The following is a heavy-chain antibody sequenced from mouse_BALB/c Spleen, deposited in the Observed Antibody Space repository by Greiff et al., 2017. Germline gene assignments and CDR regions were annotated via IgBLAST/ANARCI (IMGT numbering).Heavy chain of an antibody. J-gene: IGHJ2*01. V-gene: IGHV7-3*02. CDR1: GFTFTDYY. CDR3: ARDRRGFFDY. D-gene: IGHD3-1*01. CDR2: IRNKANGYTT. Sequence: EVHLVESGGGLVQPGGSLRLSCATSGFTFTDYYMSWVRQPPGKALEWLGFIRNKANGYTTEYSASVKGRFTISRDNSQSILYLQMNTLRAEDSATYYCARDRRGFFDYWGQGTTLTVSS.